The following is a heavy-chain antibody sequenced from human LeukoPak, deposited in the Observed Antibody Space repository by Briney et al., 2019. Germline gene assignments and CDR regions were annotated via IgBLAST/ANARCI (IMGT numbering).Heavy chain of an antibody. V-gene: IGHV1-69*04. Sequence: ASVKVSCKASGGTLGNNGIGWVRQAPGQGLEWMGRVIPVLDIVTYAQKFQGRVTITADKSRSPAYMALSSLKSEDTAIYYCARDAPGLRLGESLFGPDQYWGQGTAVTVSS. CDR3: ARDAPGLRLGESLFGPDQY. D-gene: IGHD3-16*01. J-gene: IGHJ4*02. CDR2: VIPVLDIV. CDR1: GGTLGNNG.